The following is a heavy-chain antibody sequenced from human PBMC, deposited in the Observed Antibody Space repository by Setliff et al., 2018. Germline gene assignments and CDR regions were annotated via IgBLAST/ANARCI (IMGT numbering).Heavy chain of an antibody. CDR3: ARGARLYETDHHYYGWLDP. V-gene: IGHV3-21*01. Sequence: GSLRLSCAASGFTFSSYSMNWVRQAPGKGLEWVSSISTSSSYIYYADSVKGRFTISRDNAKKSLFLQMDSLRAEDTAVYHCARGARLYETDHHYYGWLDPWGQGTLVTVSS. D-gene: IGHD3-22*01. CDR1: GFTFSSYS. CDR2: ISTSSSYI. J-gene: IGHJ5*02.